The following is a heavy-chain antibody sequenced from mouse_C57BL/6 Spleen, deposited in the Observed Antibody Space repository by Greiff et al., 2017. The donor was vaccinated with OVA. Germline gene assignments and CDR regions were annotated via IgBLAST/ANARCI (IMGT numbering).Heavy chain of an antibody. D-gene: IGHD2-3*01. J-gene: IGHJ4*01. CDR3: ARYDDGYFPYAMDY. V-gene: IGHV5-17*01. Sequence: DVMLVESGGGLVKPGGSLKLSCAASGFTFSDYGMHWVRQAPEKGLEWVAYISSGSSTIYYADTVKGRFTISRDNAKNTLFLQMTSLRSEDTAMYYCARYDDGYFPYAMDYWGQGTSVTVSS. CDR2: ISSGSSTI. CDR1: GFTFSDYG.